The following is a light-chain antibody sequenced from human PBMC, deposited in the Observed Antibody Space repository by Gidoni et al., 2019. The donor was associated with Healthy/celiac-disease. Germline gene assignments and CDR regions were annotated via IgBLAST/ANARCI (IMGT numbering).Light chain of an antibody. J-gene: IGLJ2*01. CDR3: QAWDSSHVV. Sequence: SYELTQPPSVSVSPGQTASITCSGDKLVDKYACWYQQKPGQSPVLVIYQDSKRPSGIPDRFSGSNSGNTATLSISGTQAMDEADYYCQAWDSSHVVFGGGTKLTVL. CDR2: QDS. V-gene: IGLV3-1*01. CDR1: KLVDKY.